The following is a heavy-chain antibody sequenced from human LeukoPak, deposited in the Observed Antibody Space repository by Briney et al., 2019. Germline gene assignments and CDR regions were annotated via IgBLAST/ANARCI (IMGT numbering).Heavy chain of an antibody. CDR1: GFTFSSYP. J-gene: IGHJ6*04. CDR3: ARDKKGWIRILDV. D-gene: IGHD5-18*01. V-gene: IGHV3-21*01. Sequence: GGSLRLSCAGSGFTFSSYPMNWVRQAPGKGLEWVSSITSSSSYIYYADSVKGRFTISRDNSKNTLYLQMNSLRAEDTAVYYCARDKKGWIRILDVWGKGTTVTVSS. CDR2: ITSSSSYI.